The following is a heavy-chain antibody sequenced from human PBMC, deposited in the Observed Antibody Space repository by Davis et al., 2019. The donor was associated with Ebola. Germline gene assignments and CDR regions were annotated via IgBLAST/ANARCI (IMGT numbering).Heavy chain of an antibody. Sequence: AASVKVSCKASGGTFSSYAISWVRQAPGQGLEWMGGIIPIVGPGNYGQKFKGRFTITADKSTSTAYMELSSLRYEDTAVYYCAREGGYSSCLPYFDNWGQGTLVTVSS. CDR2: IIPIVGPG. CDR3: AREGGYSSCLPYFDN. D-gene: IGHD6-19*01. CDR1: GGTFSSYA. V-gene: IGHV1-69*06. J-gene: IGHJ4*02.